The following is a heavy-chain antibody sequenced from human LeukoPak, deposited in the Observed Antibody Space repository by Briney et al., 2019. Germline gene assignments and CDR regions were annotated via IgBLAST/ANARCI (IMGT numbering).Heavy chain of an antibody. CDR2: IIPIFGTA. CDR3: ARGGITMIVVDPDAFDI. V-gene: IGHV1-69*01. Sequence: AASVKVSCKASGGTFSSYAISWVRQAPGQGLEWMGGIIPIFGTANYAQKFQGRVTITADESTSTAYMELSSLRSEDTAVYYCARGGITMIVVDPDAFDIWGQGTMVTVSS. CDR1: GGTFSSYA. D-gene: IGHD3-22*01. J-gene: IGHJ3*02.